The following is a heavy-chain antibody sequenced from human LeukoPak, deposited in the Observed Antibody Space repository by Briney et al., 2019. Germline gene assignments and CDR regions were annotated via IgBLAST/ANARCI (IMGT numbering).Heavy chain of an antibody. CDR1: GFTFSNYA. V-gene: IGHV3-23*01. D-gene: IGHD5-24*01. CDR2: IGSSGGST. J-gene: IGHJ4*02. Sequence: PGGSLRLSCAASGFTFSNYAMNWVRQAPGKGLEWVSTIGSSGGSTYYADSVKGRFTISRDNSKNTLYLQTNSLRAEDTAVYYCAKVFRDGYNYPFDYWGQGTLVTVSS. CDR3: AKVFRDGYNYPFDY.